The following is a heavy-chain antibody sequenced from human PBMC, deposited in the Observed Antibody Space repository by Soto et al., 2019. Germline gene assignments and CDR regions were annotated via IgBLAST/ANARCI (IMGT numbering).Heavy chain of an antibody. Sequence: QVQLVESGGGVVQPGRSLRLSCAASGFTFSSYGMHWVRQAPGKGLEWVAVISYDGNVAYYADSVRGRFTISRDNSKNTLYLHMNSLRTEDTAIYYCAKEGPITNWYFDYWGQGTLVTVSS. CDR3: AKEGPITNWYFDY. D-gene: IGHD1-1*01. CDR1: GFTFSSYG. CDR2: ISYDGNVA. J-gene: IGHJ4*02. V-gene: IGHV3-30*18.